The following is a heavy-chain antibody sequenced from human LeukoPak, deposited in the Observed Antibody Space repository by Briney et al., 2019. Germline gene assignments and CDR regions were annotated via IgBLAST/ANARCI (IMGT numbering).Heavy chain of an antibody. V-gene: IGHV3-33*01. CDR2: IWFDGSKR. D-gene: IGHD2-8*02. J-gene: IGHJ4*02. CDR1: GFTFSTYG. Sequence: PGGSLRLSCAASGFTFSTYGMHWVRQAPGKGLEWVALIWFDGSKRYYGDSLKGRFTVSRDNSKNMLYLQVDSLRAEDTAVYYCARCTGGSCVFDYWGQGTLVTVSS. CDR3: ARCTGGSCVFDY.